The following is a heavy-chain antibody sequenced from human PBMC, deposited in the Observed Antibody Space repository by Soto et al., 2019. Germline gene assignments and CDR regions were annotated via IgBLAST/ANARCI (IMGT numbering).Heavy chain of an antibody. CDR2: VSHSGST. J-gene: IGHJ4*02. D-gene: IGHD5-12*01. CDR3: ARNRYGGYDFAY. V-gene: IGHV4-4*02. Sequence: QVQLQESGPGLVKPSGTLSLTCAVSSGSITSSNWWSWVRQPPGKGLEWIGGVSHSGSTNYIPSRKSRVTISVDKSSNQFSLRLSSVTAADTAVYYCARNRYGGYDFAYWGQGTLVTVSS. CDR1: SGSITSSNW.